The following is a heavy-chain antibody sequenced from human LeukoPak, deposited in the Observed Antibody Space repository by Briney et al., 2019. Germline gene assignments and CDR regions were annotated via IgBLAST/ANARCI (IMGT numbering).Heavy chain of an antibody. CDR2: IKQDGSEK. D-gene: IGHD3-3*01. CDR1: GFTFSSYW. J-gene: IGHJ6*02. V-gene: IGHV3-7*01. Sequence: QPGGSLRLSCAASGFTFSSYWTSWVRQAPGKGLEWVANIKQDGSEKYYVDSVKGRFTISRDNAKNSLYLQMNSLRAEDTAVYYCARDPDYDFWSGHDTDVWGQGTTVTVSS. CDR3: ARDPDYDFWSGHDTDV.